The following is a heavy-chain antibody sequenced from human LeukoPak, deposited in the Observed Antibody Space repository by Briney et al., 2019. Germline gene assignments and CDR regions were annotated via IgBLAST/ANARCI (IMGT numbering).Heavy chain of an antibody. D-gene: IGHD2/OR15-2a*01. V-gene: IGHV1-69*05. Sequence: ASVKVSCKASGVTFRSFPFTWVRQAPGQGCEWMGGIIPIFVTANYAQKFQGRVTISTDESTSTVYMELRSLTSEDTAVYYCSTGRNKSPADYWGQGTLVIVSS. CDR2: IIPIFVTA. CDR3: STGRNKSPADY. CDR1: GVTFRSFP. J-gene: IGHJ4*02.